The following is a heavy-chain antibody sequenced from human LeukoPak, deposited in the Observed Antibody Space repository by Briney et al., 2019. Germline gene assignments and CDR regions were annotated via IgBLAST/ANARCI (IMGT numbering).Heavy chain of an antibody. J-gene: IGHJ5*02. D-gene: IGHD3-16*01. CDR1: GFTFSSYT. Sequence: GGSLRLSCAASGFTFSSYTIHWVRQPPGKGLEWVAVISFDGSNKYYADSVKGRFTISRDNSKHTLYLQMNSLRAEDTAVYYCAREELGSSLGFDPWGQGTLVTVSS. V-gene: IGHV3-30-3*01. CDR2: ISFDGSNK. CDR3: AREELGSSLGFDP.